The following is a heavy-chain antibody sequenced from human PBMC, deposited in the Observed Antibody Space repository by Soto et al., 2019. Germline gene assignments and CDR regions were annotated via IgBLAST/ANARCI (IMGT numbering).Heavy chain of an antibody. J-gene: IGHJ5*02. Sequence: PGGSLRLSCAASGFTFSSYAMHWVRQAPGKGLEWVAVISYDGSNKYYADSVKGRFTISRDNAKNSLYLQMNSLRAEDTAVYYCARGTPAEYYCSSTSCYTAPGVDPWGQGTLVTVSS. CDR2: ISYDGSNK. D-gene: IGHD2-2*02. V-gene: IGHV3-30-3*01. CDR3: ARGTPAEYYCSSTSCYTAPGVDP. CDR1: GFTFSSYA.